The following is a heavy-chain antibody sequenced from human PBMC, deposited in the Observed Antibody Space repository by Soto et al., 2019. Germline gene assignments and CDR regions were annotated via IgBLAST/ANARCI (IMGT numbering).Heavy chain of an antibody. Sequence: EVQLVESGEGLVQPGGSLRLSCAASGFTFSSFGMNWVRQAPGKGLEGVSYISSGSGDTIYYADSVKGRFTISRDNAKNSLYLQMNSLRAEDTALYYCARDLWDDLAGGESDYWGQGTLVTVSS. V-gene: IGHV3-48*01. CDR1: GFTFSSFG. CDR3: ARDLWDDLAGGESDY. CDR2: ISSGSGDTI. J-gene: IGHJ4*02. D-gene: IGHD6-19*01.